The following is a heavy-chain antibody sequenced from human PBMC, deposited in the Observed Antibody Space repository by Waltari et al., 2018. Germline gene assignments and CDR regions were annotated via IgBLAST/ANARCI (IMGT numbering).Heavy chain of an antibody. CDR3: ALSSGVVKGYLDY. V-gene: IGHV3-53*01. CDR1: GFPISNKS. D-gene: IGHD3-3*01. Sequence: EVQLEERGGGLIQLGMSLRFSCAASGFPISNKSISWVRQAAGKGLEWVSVFYGGGSSYHADSVKGRFTVSRDASKNTVYLQMNSLTAEDTAVYYCALSSGVVKGYLDYWGQGTLVTVSS. CDR2: FYGGGSS. J-gene: IGHJ4*02.